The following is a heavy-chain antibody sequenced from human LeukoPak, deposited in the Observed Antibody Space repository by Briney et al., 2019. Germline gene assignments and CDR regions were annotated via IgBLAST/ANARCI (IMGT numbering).Heavy chain of an antibody. CDR1: GGTFSSYA. Sequence: SVKVSCKASGGTFSSYAISWVRQAPGQGLEWMGRIIPIFGTANYAQKFQGRVTMTRDTSTSTVYMELSSLRSEDTAVYYCARDRSLALITGIEDWFDPWGQGTLVTVSS. V-gene: IGHV1-69*05. CDR3: ARDRSLALITGIEDWFDP. CDR2: IIPIFGTA. J-gene: IGHJ5*02. D-gene: IGHD1-20*01.